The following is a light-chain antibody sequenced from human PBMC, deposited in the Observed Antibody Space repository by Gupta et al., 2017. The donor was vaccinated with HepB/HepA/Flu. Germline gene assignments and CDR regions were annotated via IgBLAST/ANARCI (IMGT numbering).Light chain of an antibody. CDR3: AAWDDSLNGPL. CDR1: SSNIGSNS. V-gene: IGLV1-47*01. CDR2: RNN. Sequence: QSVLTQPPSASGTPGQRVTISCSRSSSNIGSNSVYWYQQFPGAAPKLLIYRNNHRPSGVPDRFSGSKSGTSASLAISGLRSEDEADYHCAAWDDSLNGPLFGGGTKLTVL. J-gene: IGLJ2*01.